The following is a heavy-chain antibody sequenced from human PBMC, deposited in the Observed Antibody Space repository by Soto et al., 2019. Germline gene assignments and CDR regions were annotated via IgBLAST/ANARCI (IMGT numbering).Heavy chain of an antibody. CDR2: IFYSGTT. CDR3: ESDLWVEPELYYYGMDV. D-gene: IGHD1-1*01. Sequence: SETRSLTCSVAGDSSSSADYYWSWIRQTPGKGLEWIGHIFYSGTTYYNPSLKSRLTISVDTSKNHFSLRLTSVTAEDTAVYYCESDLWVEPELYYYGMDVWAEGTTV. CDR1: GDSSSSADYY. J-gene: IGHJ6*02. V-gene: IGHV4-30-4*01.